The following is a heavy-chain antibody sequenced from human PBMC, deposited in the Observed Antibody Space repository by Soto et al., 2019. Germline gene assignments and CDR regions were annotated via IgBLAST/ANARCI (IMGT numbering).Heavy chain of an antibody. CDR1: GGTFSSYA. D-gene: IGHD3-22*01. CDR2: IIPIFGTA. CDR3: ARVSDYYDSSGYYYYDY. J-gene: IGHJ4*02. V-gene: IGHV1-69*01. Sequence: QVQLVQSGAEVKKPGSSVKVSCKASGGTFSSYAISWVRQAPGQGLEWMGGIIPIFGTANYAQKFQGRVTITADESTSTAYMELSSLRSEDTAVYYCARVSDYYDSSGYYYYDYWGQGTLVTVSS.